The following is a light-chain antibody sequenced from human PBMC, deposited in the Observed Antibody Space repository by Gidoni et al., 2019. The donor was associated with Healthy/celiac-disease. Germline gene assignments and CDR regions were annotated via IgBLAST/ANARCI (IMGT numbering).Light chain of an antibody. CDR2: DAS. CDR3: QQSYSTPLT. CDR1: QSISSY. Sequence: IQLTHSPSSLSASVGDRVTITCRASQSISSYLNWYQQKPGKAHKLLIYDASSLQSGVPSRLSGSGSGTDFTITISSLQPEDFATYYCQQSYSTPLTFGGGTKVEIK. V-gene: IGKV1-39*01. J-gene: IGKJ4*01.